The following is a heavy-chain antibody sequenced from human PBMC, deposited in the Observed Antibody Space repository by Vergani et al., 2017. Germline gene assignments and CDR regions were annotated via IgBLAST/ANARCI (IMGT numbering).Heavy chain of an antibody. CDR2: ISTSGNA. V-gene: IGHV4-61*02. CDR3: APRSGEYYSGGKDHPLRTAFDV. CDR1: GGSLSPGFYF. J-gene: IGHJ3*01. D-gene: IGHD2-15*01. Sequence: QVQLQASGPGRVKPSQTLSLTCTMSGGSLSPGFYFRSWIRQPAGKGLEWLGQISTSGNASHSPSLKTRVPMSVDTSKNQFSLAVTPVTAADTDIYFCAPRSGEYYSGGKDHPLRTAFDVWGHGTVVTVSS.